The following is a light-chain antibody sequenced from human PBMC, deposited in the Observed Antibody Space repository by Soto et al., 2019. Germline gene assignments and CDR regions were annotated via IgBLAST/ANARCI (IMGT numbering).Light chain of an antibody. V-gene: IGLV1-44*01. CDR2: TNT. Sequence: QSVLTHPPSASRTPGQRVTISCSGGSSNVGGNPVNWYQHVPTTAPKLLIYTNTQRPSGVPDRFSGSKSGTSASLAISGLQSEDEADYYCASWDDSLNGPVFGTGTKVTVL. CDR1: SSNVGGNP. J-gene: IGLJ1*01. CDR3: ASWDDSLNGPV.